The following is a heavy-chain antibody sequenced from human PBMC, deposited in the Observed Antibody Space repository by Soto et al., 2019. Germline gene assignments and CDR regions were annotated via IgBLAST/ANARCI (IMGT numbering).Heavy chain of an antibody. CDR1: GGTFSSYA. D-gene: IGHD2-2*01. CDR2: IIPIFGTA. V-gene: IGHV1-69*05. Sequence: QVQLVQSGAEVKKPGSSVKVSCKASGGTFSSYAISWVRQAPGQGLEWMGGIIPIFGTANYAQKFQGIVTIVGTATKGRKVQDSASSTADEQTSTADMGWSGLRPGDAAGSYCARGCMVRGVRSRDYFDYWGQGTLVTVSS. J-gene: IGHJ4*02. CDR3: MGWSGLRPGDAAGSYCARGCMVRGVRSRDYFDY.